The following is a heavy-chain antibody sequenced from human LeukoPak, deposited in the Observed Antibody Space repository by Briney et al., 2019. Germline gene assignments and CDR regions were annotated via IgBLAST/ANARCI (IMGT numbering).Heavy chain of an antibody. D-gene: IGHD6-13*01. Sequence: SETLSLTCTVSGDSISSSSYYWGWIRQPPGKGLEWIGSIYYSGSAYYNPSLKSRVTISVDTSKNQFSLKLSSVTAADTAVYYCARDGEVLSSSWFWFDPWGQGTLVTVSS. CDR1: GDSISSSSYY. V-gene: IGHV4-39*07. J-gene: IGHJ5*02. CDR2: IYYSGSA. CDR3: ARDGEVLSSSWFWFDP.